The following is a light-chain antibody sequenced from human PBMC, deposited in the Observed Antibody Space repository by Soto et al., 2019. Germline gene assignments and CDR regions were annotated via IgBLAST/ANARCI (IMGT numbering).Light chain of an antibody. CDR1: QSVSSSY. CDR3: QQYGRSRT. J-gene: IGKJ1*01. CDR2: GAS. V-gene: IGKV3-20*01. Sequence: EIVLTQSPGTLSLSPGERATLSCRASQSVSSSYIGWYQQKPGQAPRHLIYGASSRATGIPDRFSGSGSGTDFTLTITSLEPGGFAVYYCQQYGRSRTFGQGTKVEIK.